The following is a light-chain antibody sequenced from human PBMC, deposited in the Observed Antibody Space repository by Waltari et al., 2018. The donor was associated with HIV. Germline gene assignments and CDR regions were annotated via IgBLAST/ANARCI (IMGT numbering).Light chain of an antibody. V-gene: IGLV2-11*01. J-gene: IGLJ3*02. CDR1: STDVGFYNY. Sequence: QSALPPPRSVSASPGQALTISCTGASTDVGFYNYVSWYQQHPGKAPKLRIYDVNNRPSGVRYRCSGSKSGNTASLTISGLQAEDEADYYCCSYAGSVWVFGGGTKLTVL. CDR2: DVN. CDR3: CSYAGSVWV.